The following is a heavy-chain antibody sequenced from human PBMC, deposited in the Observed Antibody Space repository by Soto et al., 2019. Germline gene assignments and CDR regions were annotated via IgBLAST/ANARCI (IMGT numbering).Heavy chain of an antibody. Sequence: SQTLSLTCAISGDSVSSNSAAWNWVRQSPSRGLEWLGRTYYRSKWYNDYAVSVKSRITINPDTSKNQFSLQLNSVTPEDTAVYYCARDRPPAAGIRRDAFDIWGQGTMVTVSS. CDR1: GDSVSSNSAA. V-gene: IGHV6-1*01. CDR3: ARDRPPAAGIRRDAFDI. D-gene: IGHD6-13*01. CDR2: TYYRSKWYN. J-gene: IGHJ3*02.